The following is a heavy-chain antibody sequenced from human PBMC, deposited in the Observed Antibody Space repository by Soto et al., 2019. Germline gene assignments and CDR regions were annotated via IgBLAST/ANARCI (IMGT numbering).Heavy chain of an antibody. D-gene: IGHD2-15*01. V-gene: IGHV1-69*01. CDR1: GGPFSIHT. Sequence: VQLVQSGAEVKKPGSSVTVSCKASGGPFSIHTVSWVRPAPGPGLEWMGGIIPVFWTAKYAQKFQGRVTITADEATSTAYMDLSSLRDEDTAVYYCARGKGVWGDNPSAVACVDPWGQGTPVIVSS. J-gene: IGHJ5*02. CDR2: IIPVFWTA. CDR3: ARGKGVWGDNPSAVACVDP.